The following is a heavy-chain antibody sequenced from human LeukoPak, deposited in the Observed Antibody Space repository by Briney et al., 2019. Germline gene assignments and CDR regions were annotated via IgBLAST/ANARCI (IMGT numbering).Heavy chain of an antibody. CDR1: GGSISSSSYY. CDR2: IYYSGST. D-gene: IGHD3-10*01. Sequence: SETLSLTCTVSGGSISSSSYYWGWIRQPPGKGLEGIGSIYYSGSTYYNPSLKSRVTISVDTSKNQFSLKLSSVTAADTAVYYCAIRSSTRRVHYYYYYYMDVWGKGTTVTVSS. V-gene: IGHV4-39*01. CDR3: AIRSSTRRVHYYYYYYMDV. J-gene: IGHJ6*03.